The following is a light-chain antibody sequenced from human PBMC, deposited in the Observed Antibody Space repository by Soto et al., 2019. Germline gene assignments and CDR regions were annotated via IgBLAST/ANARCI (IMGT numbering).Light chain of an antibody. CDR3: SSYAGNNNLV. J-gene: IGLJ2*01. CDR2: VVS. V-gene: IGLV2-8*01. Sequence: QSALTQPPSASGSPGQSVTISCTGTSSDVAGYNYVSWYQQHPGKAPRLLIYVVSKRPSGVPDRFSGSKSGNTASLTVSGLQAEDEADYYCSSYAGNNNLVFGGGTKVTVL. CDR1: SSDVAGYNY.